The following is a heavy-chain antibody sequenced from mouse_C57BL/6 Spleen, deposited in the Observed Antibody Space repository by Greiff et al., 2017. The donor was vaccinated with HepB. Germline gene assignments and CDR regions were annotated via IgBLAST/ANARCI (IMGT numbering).Heavy chain of an antibody. CDR1: GYTFTSYW. Sequence: VQLQQPGAELVKPGASVKMSCKASGYTFTSYWITWVKQRPGQGLEWIGDIYPGSGSTNYNEKFKSKATLTVDPSSSTAYMQLSSLTSEDSAVYYCAITAQASYWYFDVWGTGTTVTVSS. CDR3: AITAQASYWYFDV. CDR2: IYPGSGST. J-gene: IGHJ1*03. D-gene: IGHD3-2*02. V-gene: IGHV1-55*01.